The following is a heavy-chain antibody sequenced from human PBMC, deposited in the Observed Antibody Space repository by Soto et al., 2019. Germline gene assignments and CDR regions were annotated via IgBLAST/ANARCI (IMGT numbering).Heavy chain of an antibody. Sequence: QVQLVQSGAEVKKPGASVKVSCKASGYTFTSYYMHWVRQAPGQGLEWMGIINPSGDSTNYAQKFQVRVTMTRDTSTCTVYMELSSLRSEDMYVYYCAKRGLWSSSGYLNYWGQGTLVTVSS. J-gene: IGHJ4*02. V-gene: IGHV1-46*01. CDR2: INPSGDST. CDR1: GYTFTSYY. CDR3: AKRGLWSSSGYLNY. D-gene: IGHD3-22*01.